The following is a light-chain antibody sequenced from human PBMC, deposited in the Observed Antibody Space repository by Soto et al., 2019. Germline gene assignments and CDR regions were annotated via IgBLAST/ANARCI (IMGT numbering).Light chain of an antibody. J-gene: IGKJ1*01. CDR3: QQYESYPKT. CDR2: KAS. Sequence: DIRMTQSPSTLSASVGDRVTITCRASQSINSWLAWYQQKPGKAPKLLMYKASSLESGVPSRFSGSGSGTEFTLTISSLQPDDFATYYCQQYESYPKTFGQGTKVEIK. CDR1: QSINSW. V-gene: IGKV1-5*03.